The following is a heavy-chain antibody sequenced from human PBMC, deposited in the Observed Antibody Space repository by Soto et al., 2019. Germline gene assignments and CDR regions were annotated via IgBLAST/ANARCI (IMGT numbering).Heavy chain of an antibody. CDR1: GYSITSYW. V-gene: IGHV5-51*01. CDR3: AGQFPTVYSSGWYYSDY. J-gene: IGHJ4*02. Sequence: PGESLKISCKGSGYSITSYWIGWVRQMPRKGLEWMGIIYPGDSDSRYSPSFQGQGTISADKSISTASLQWSSLKAPDTAMYYCAGQFPTVYSSGWYYSDYWGQGTLVTVSS. D-gene: IGHD6-19*01. CDR2: IYPGDSDS.